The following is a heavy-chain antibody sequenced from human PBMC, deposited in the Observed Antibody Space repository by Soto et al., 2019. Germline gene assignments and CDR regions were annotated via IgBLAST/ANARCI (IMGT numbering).Heavy chain of an antibody. J-gene: IGHJ6*02. V-gene: IGHV1-69*08. CDR2: IIPLHNTS. CDR3: AIWSNWNPLYYRGMDV. CDR1: GGAFTNYS. D-gene: IGHD1-20*01. Sequence: SVKVSCKVSGGAFTNYSLNWVRHAPGQGLEWLGGIIPLHNTSNYSLKLLGRGSVTADISSNTVYMHLSGLTSDDTATYYCAIWSNWNPLYYRGMDVWGQGTTVTVYS.